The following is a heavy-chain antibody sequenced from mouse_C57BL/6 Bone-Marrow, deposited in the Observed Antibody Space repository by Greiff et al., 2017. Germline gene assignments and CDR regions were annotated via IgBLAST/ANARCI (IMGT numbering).Heavy chain of an antibody. D-gene: IGHD1-1*01. V-gene: IGHV1-7*01. CDR1: GYTFTSYW. CDR3: ARSYYYGSRYFDV. CDR2: INTSSGYT. J-gene: IGHJ1*03. Sequence: VQLQQSGAELAKPGASVKLSCKASGYTFTSYWMHWVKQRPGQGLEWIGYINTSSGYTKYNQKFKDKATLTADKSSSTAYMQLSSLTYEDSAVDYCARSYYYGSRYFDVWGTGTTVTVSS.